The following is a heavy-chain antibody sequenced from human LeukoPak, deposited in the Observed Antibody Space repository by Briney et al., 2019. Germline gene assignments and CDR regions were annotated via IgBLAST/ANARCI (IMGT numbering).Heavy chain of an antibody. Sequence: SETLSLTCTVSGGSISSYYWSWIRQPAGKGLEWIGRIYTSGSTNYNPSLKSRVTMSVDTSKNQFSLKLSSVTAADPAVYYCARDRLSPWYQLLWDAFDIWGQGKMVTVSS. J-gene: IGHJ3*02. CDR2: IYTSGST. D-gene: IGHD2-2*01. CDR1: GGSISSYY. V-gene: IGHV4-4*07. CDR3: ARDRLSPWYQLLWDAFDI.